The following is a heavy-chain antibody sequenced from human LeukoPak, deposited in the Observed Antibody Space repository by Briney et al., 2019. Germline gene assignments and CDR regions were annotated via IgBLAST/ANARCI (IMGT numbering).Heavy chain of an antibody. CDR3: ASSQWVVPGSY. CDR2: VYHSGSY. D-gene: IGHD6-19*01. V-gene: IGHV4-59*08. CDR1: GGSIYLFY. Sequence: SETLSLTCTVSGGSIYLFYWSWIRQPPGKGLEWIGYVYHSGSYNYNPSLKSRVTISEDTSNNEISLKLTSVTAADTAVYYCASSQWVVPGSYWGQGILVTVSS. J-gene: IGHJ4*02.